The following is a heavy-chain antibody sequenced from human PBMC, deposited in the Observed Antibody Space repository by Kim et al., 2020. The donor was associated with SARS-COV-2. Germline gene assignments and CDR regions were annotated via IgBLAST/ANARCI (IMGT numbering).Heavy chain of an antibody. V-gene: IGHV1-46*01. J-gene: IGHJ4*02. Sequence: QKFQGRVTMTRDTSTSTVYMELSSLRSEDTAVYYCARARLAVAPRDLDYWGQGTLVTVSS. D-gene: IGHD6-19*01. CDR3: ARARLAVAPRDLDY.